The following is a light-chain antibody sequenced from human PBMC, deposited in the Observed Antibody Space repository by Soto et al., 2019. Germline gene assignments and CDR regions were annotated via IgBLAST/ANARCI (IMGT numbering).Light chain of an antibody. CDR2: GNS. J-gene: IGLJ2*01. CDR1: SSNIGAGYD. CDR3: QSYDSSLSGNVV. V-gene: IGLV1-40*01. Sequence: QSVLTQPPSVSGAPGQRVTISCTGSSSNIGAGYDVHWYQQLPGTAPKLLIYGNSNRPSGVPDRFSGSKSGTSASLAITGVQGEDEADYYCQSYDSSLSGNVVFGGGTKLTVL.